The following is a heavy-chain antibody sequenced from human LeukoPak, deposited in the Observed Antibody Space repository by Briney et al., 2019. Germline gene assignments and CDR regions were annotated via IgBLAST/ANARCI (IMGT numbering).Heavy chain of an antibody. J-gene: IGHJ4*02. D-gene: IGHD5-12*01. CDR1: GGSISSGSYY. CDR3: ARSLIYSGYDYYFDY. Sequence: SSETLSLTCTVSGGSISSGSYYWGWIRQLPGKGLEWIGSIYYSGSTYYNPSLKSRVTISVDTSKNQFSLELSSVTAADTAVYYCARSLIYSGYDYYFDYWGQGTLVTVSS. V-gene: IGHV4-39*01. CDR2: IYYSGST.